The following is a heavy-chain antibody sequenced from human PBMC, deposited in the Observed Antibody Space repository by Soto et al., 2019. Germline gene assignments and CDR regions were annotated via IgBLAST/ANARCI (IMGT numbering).Heavy chain of an antibody. CDR2: INPNSGGT. CDR3: ARSVTTTRPIAVAGNYFDY. CDR1: GYTFTGYY. D-gene: IGHD6-19*01. Sequence: ASVKVSCKASGYTFTGYYMHWVRQAPGQGLEWMGWINPNSGGTNYAQKFQGWVTMTRDTSISTAYMELSRLRSDDTAVYYCARSVTTTRPIAVAGNYFDYWGQGTLVTVSS. J-gene: IGHJ4*02. V-gene: IGHV1-2*04.